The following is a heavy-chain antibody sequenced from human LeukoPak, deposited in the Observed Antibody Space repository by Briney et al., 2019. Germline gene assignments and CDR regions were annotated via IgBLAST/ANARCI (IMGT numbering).Heavy chain of an antibody. CDR2: VYASGST. J-gene: IGHJ4*02. V-gene: IGHV4-4*07. CDR1: GGSISSYY. CDR3: ARDSYDSSLGY. D-gene: IGHD3-22*01. Sequence: SEALSLTCTVSGGSISSYYWSWIRQPAGKGLEWIGRVYASGSTNYNPSLKSRVTMSVDTSKNQFSLKLNSVTAADTAVYYCARDSYDSSLGYWGQGTLVTVSS.